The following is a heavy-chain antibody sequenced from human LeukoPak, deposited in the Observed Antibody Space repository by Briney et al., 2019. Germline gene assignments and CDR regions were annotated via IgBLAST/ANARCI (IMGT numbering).Heavy chain of an antibody. J-gene: IGHJ4*02. CDR1: GYTFTSFG. V-gene: IGHV1-18*01. CDR3: ARSRGYYYGSGSYYKLPYYFDY. CDR2: SSAYNGNT. Sequence: ASVKVSCKASGYTFTSFGISWVRQAPGQGLEWMGWSSAYNGNTKYAQNVQGRVTMTADTSTDTAYMELRSLRSDDTAVYYCARSRGYYYGSGSYYKLPYYFDYWGQGTLVTVSS. D-gene: IGHD3-10*01.